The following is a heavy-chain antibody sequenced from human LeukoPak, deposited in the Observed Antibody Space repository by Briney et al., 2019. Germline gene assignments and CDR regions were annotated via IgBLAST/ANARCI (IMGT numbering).Heavy chain of an antibody. CDR1: GFTFDDYG. Sequence: PGGSLRLSCAASGFTFDDYGMSWVRQAPGKGLEWVSGINWNGGSTGYADSVKGRFTISRDNAKNSLYLQMNSLRAEDTAVYYCARVSAGLSSGYGFDPWGQGTLVTVSS. V-gene: IGHV3-20*04. D-gene: IGHD3-3*01. CDR3: ARVSAGLSSGYGFDP. J-gene: IGHJ5*02. CDR2: INWNGGST.